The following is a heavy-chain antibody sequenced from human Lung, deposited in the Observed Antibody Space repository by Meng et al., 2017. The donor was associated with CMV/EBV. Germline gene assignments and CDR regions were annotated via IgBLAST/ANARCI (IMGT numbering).Heavy chain of an antibody. V-gene: IGHV3-7*01. CDR2: IKQDGSEK. D-gene: IGHD3-10*01. J-gene: IGHJ4*02. Sequence: GEXXTISCAASGFTFSSYWMSWVRQAPVKGLEWVASIKQDGSEKYYVDSVKGRFTISRDNAKNSLHLQMNSLRAEDTAVYYCARDLGSPVYWDQGTLVTVSS. CDR1: GFTFSSYW. CDR3: ARDLGSPVY.